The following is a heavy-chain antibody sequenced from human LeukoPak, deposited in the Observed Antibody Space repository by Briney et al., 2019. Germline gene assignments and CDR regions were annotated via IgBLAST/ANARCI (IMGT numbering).Heavy chain of an antibody. J-gene: IGHJ6*03. D-gene: IGHD2-2*01. CDR3: ATGIGYSSSTSCYSPIGYYYMDV. CDR1: GYTLTELS. CDR2: FDPEDGET. V-gene: IGHV1-24*01. Sequence: ASVKVSCKVSGYTLTELSMHWVRQAPGKGLEWMGGFDPEDGETIYAQKFQGRVTMTEDTSTDTAYMELSSLRSEDTAVYYCATGIGYSSSTSCYSPIGYYYMDVWGKGTTVTVSS.